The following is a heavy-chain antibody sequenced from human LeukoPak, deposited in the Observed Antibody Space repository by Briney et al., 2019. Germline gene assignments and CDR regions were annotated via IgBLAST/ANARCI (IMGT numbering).Heavy chain of an antibody. J-gene: IGHJ4*02. CDR1: GFTFSSYW. CDR2: IKRDGSEK. CDR3: ARDDMYSSSSNFDY. D-gene: IGHD6-6*01. Sequence: PGGSLRLSCAASGFTFSSYWMTWVRQAPGKGLEWVANIKRDGSEKHYVDSVKGRFTISRDNAKNSLYLQMNSLRAEDTAVYYCARDDMYSSSSNFDYWGQGTLVTVSS. V-gene: IGHV3-7*01.